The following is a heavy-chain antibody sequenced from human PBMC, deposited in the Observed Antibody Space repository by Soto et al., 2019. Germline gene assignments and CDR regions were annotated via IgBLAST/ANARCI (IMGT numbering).Heavy chain of an antibody. V-gene: IGHV3-7*01. CDR1: GFTLSSYW. D-gene: IGHD4-17*01. J-gene: IGHJ6*02. CDR3: AREGARYGDYGLDYYYYGMDV. CDR2: IKQDGSEK. Sequence: PGGSLRLSCAASGFTLSSYWMSWVRQAPGKGLEWVANIKQDGSEKYYVDSVKGRFTISRDNAKNSLYLQMNSLRAEDTAVYYCAREGARYGDYGLDYYYYGMDVWGQGTTVTVSS.